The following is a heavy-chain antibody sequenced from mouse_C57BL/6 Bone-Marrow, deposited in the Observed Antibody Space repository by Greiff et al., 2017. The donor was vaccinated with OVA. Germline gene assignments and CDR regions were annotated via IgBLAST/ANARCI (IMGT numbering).Heavy chain of an antibody. D-gene: IGHD1-1*01. Sequence: QVQLQQPGAELVRPGSSVKLSCKASGYTFTSYWMDWVKQRPGQGLEWIGNIYPSDSETHYNQKFKDKATLTVDKSSSTAYMQLSSLTSEDSAVYYCAREPIYYYGSSYWYFDVWGTGTTVTVSS. CDR3: AREPIYYYGSSYWYFDV. CDR2: IYPSDSET. J-gene: IGHJ1*03. V-gene: IGHV1-61*01. CDR1: GYTFTSYW.